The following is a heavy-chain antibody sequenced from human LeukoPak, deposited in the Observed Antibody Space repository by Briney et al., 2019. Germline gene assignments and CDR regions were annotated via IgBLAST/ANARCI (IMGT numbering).Heavy chain of an antibody. CDR2: INSDGSST. CDR3: ARDAGWLQHTRPDAFDI. D-gene: IGHD5-24*01. J-gene: IGHJ3*02. V-gene: IGHV3-74*01. CDR1: GFTFSSYW. Sequence: PGGSLRLSCAASGFTFSSYWMHWVRQAPGKGLVWVSRINSDGSSTSYADSVKGRFTISRDNAKNTLYLQMNSLRAEDTAVYYCARDAGWLQHTRPDAFDIWGQGTMVTVSS.